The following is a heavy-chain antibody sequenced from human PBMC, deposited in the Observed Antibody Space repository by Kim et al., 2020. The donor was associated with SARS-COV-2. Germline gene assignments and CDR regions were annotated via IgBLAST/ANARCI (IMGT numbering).Heavy chain of an antibody. Sequence: GGSLRLSCEASGFTFSGYAMSWVRQAPGKGLEWVAVIGSNSISADYADSVKGRFTVSRDNSRNTVYLQMNSLTAEDTALYYCAKSSAPAGGALHLWGRGTLVTVSS. D-gene: IGHD2-21*01. CDR1: GFTFSGYA. J-gene: IGHJ2*01. V-gene: IGHV3-23*05. CDR3: AKSSAPAGGALHL. CDR2: IGSNSISA.